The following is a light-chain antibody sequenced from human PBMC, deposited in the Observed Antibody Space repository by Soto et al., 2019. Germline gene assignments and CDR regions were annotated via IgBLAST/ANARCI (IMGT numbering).Light chain of an antibody. CDR1: SSDVGSYNL. CDR2: EAF. V-gene: IGLV2-23*01. Sequence: QSALTQPASVSGSPGQSITISCTGTSSDVGSYNLVSWYQQHPGTAPKLMIYEAFKRPSGVSNRFSGSKSGDTASLTISGVPAEEGAGYYCRSYGGKTPPYVLRTGTQGTLL. CDR3: RSYGGKTPPYV. J-gene: IGLJ1*01.